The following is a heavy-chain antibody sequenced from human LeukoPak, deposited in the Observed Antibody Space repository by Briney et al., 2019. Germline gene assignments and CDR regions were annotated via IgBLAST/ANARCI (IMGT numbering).Heavy chain of an antibody. V-gene: IGHV4-4*07. CDR1: GGSISSYY. CDR3: ARDGDGDYVPLLYYYYGMDV. Sequence: PSETLSLTCTVSGGSISSYYWSWIRQPAGKGLEWIGRIYTSGGTNYNPSLKSRVTMSVDTSKNQFSLKLSSVTAADTAVYYCARDGDGDYVPLLYYYYGMDVWGQGTTVTVSS. CDR2: IYTSGGT. J-gene: IGHJ6*02. D-gene: IGHD4-17*01.